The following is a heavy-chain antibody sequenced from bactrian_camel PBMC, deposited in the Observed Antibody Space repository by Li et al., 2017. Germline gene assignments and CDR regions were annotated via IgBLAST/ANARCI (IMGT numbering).Heavy chain of an antibody. CDR1: GYTHKRTSC. J-gene: IGHJ4*01. CDR2: MIGDEYP. CDR3: AARLRRGSCYVGRVEFAH. V-gene: IGHV3S42*01. Sequence: VQLVESGGGSVQAGGSLRLSCVASGYTHKRTSCLGWFRQLPGEEREGVATMIGDEYPSYSESAKGRFTISRDVAKNTLYLDMNNLKPEDTAKYYCAARLRRGSCYVGRVEFAHWGQGTQVTVS. D-gene: IGHD3*01.